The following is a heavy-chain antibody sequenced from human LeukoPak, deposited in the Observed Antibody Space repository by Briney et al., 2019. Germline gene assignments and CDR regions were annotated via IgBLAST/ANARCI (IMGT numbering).Heavy chain of an antibody. J-gene: IGHJ4*02. V-gene: IGHV4-59*08. CDR1: GGSISSYY. Sequence: PSETLSLTCTVSGGSISSYYWSWIRQPPGKGLEWIGYIYYSGSTNYNPSLKSRVTISVDTSKNQFSLKLSSVTAADTAVYYCARSRGYSVTADYWGQGTLVTVSS. CDR3: ARSRGYSVTADY. CDR2: IYYSGST. D-gene: IGHD5-18*01.